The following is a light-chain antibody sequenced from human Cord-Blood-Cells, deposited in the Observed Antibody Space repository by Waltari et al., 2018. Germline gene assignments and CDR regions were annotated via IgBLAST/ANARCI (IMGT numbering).Light chain of an antibody. J-gene: IGLJ2*01. CDR2: DVS. CDR3: SSYTSSSTVV. CDR1: SSDAGGYIY. Sequence: QSALTQPASVSGSPGQSITISGTGTSSDAGGYIYVSWYQQHPGKAPKLMIYDVSNRPSGVANRFSGSKSGNTASLTISGLQAEDEADYYCSSYTSSSTVVFGGGTKLTVL. V-gene: IGLV2-14*01.